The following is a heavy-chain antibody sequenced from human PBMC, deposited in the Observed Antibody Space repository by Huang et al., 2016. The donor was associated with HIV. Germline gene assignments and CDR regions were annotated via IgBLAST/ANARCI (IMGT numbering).Heavy chain of an antibody. CDR2: IYYSGIP. CDR3: ARHMDCSSSSCLAGGHERGPFDM. D-gene: IGHD2-2*01. V-gene: IGHV4-39*01. CDR1: GGSISSSSYY. Sequence: QLQLQESGPGLVKPSETLSLTCSVSGGSISSSSYYWGWIRQPPGKGMEWIGSIYYSGIPFDNPSLKSRVTISVDTSKTQFSRRLSSVTAADTSVYYCARHMDCSSSSCLAGGHERGPFDMWGQGTMVTVSS. J-gene: IGHJ3*02.